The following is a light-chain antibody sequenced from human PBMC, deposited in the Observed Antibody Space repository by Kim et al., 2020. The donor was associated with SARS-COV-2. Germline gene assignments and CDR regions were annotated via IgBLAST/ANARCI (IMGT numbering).Light chain of an antibody. CDR1: QSVLYSSDNKNY. CDR2: WAS. J-gene: IGKJ4*01. V-gene: IGKV4-1*01. CDR3: QQYYSHPVS. Sequence: DIVMTQSPDSLAVSLGERATINCKSSQSVLYSSDNKNYLAWYKQKPGQPPQLLIYWASTRESGVPDRFSGSGSGTDFTLTISSLQAEDVAVYYCQQYYSHPVSFGGGTKVDI.